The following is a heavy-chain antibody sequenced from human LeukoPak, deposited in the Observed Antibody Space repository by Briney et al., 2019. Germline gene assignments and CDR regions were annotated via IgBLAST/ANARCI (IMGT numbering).Heavy chain of an antibody. CDR3: ARNRSVTTTPGFDH. Sequence: SETLSLTCAVSGYSIRGDDYWGWIRQSPGKGLEWIGSIYHSGSTHYNPSLKSRVTISVDTSKNQFSLMLSSVTAADTAVYYCARNRSVTTTPGFDHWGQGTLVTVSS. J-gene: IGHJ4*02. V-gene: IGHV4-38-2*01. D-gene: IGHD4-17*01. CDR1: GYSIRGDDY. CDR2: IYHSGST.